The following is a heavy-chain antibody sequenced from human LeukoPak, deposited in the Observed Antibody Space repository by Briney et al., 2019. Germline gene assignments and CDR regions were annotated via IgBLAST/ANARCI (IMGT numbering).Heavy chain of an antibody. V-gene: IGHV1-69*13. Sequence: ASVKVPCKASGGTFSSYAISWVRQAPGQGLEWMGGIIPIFGTANYAQKFQGRVTITADESTSTAYMELSSLRSEDTAVYYCASGYNYYYYGMDVWGQGTTVTVSS. CDR3: ASGYNYYYYGMDV. J-gene: IGHJ6*02. CDR1: GGTFSSYA. D-gene: IGHD2-2*02. CDR2: IIPIFGTA.